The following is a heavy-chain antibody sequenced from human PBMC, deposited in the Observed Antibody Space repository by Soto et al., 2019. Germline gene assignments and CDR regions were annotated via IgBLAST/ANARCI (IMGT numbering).Heavy chain of an antibody. D-gene: IGHD6-19*01. CDR1: GFTSSNAW. V-gene: IGHV3-15*01. CDR2: IKSKTDGGTT. CDR3: TTAGQWLVNFDY. Sequence: GGSLRLSCAASGFTSSNAWMSWVRQAPGKGLEWVGRIKSKTDGGTTDYAAPVKGRFTISRDDSKNTLYLQMNSLKTEDTAVYYCTTAGQWLVNFDYWGQGTLVTVSS. J-gene: IGHJ4*02.